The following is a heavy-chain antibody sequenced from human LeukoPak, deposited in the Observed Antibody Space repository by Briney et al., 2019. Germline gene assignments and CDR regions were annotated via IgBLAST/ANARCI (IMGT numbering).Heavy chain of an antibody. D-gene: IGHD4-17*01. CDR3: ARERYGDYVYDY. J-gene: IGHJ4*02. CDR2: IRSSSTI. Sequence: PGGSLRLSCAASGFTFTTYSMNWVRQAPGKGLEGASYIRSSSTINYADSVQGRFTISRDNAKNSLYLQMNGLRAEDTAVYYCARERYGDYVYDYWGQGTLVTVSS. V-gene: IGHV3-48*01. CDR1: GFTFTTYS.